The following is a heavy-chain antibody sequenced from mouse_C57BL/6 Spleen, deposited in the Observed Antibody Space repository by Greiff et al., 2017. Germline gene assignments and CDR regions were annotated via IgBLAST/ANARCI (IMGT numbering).Heavy chain of an antibody. CDR3: ARGGLGRGFDY. Sequence: QVQLKQPGAELVRPGSSVKLSCKASGYTFTSYWMHWVKQRPIQGLEWIGNIDPSDSETHYNQKFKDKATLTVDKSSSTAYMQLSSLTSEDSAVYYCARGGLGRGFDYWGQGTTLTVSS. V-gene: IGHV1-52*01. CDR2: IDPSDSET. D-gene: IGHD4-1*01. J-gene: IGHJ2*01. CDR1: GYTFTSYW.